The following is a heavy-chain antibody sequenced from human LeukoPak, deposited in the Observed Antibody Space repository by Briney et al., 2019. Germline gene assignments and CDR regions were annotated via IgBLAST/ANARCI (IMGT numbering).Heavy chain of an antibody. D-gene: IGHD6-25*01. CDR2: IWYDASNK. CDR1: GFTFSNYV. V-gene: IGHV3-33*01. CDR3: ARGAAAGPDY. J-gene: IGHJ4*02. Sequence: GRSQRLSCAASGFTFSNYVMHWVRQAPGKGLEWVALIWYDASNKYYADSVKGRFTISRDNSKDTLYLQMNSLRAEDTAIYYCARGAAAGPDYWGQGTLVTVSS.